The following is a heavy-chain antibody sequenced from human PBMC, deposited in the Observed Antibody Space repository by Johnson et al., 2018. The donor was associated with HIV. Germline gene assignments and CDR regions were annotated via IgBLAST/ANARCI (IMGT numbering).Heavy chain of an antibody. CDR1: GFRFSRYW. CDR2: ISYDGSNK. D-gene: IGHD6-13*01. CDR3: ARDNGIAAAGDLDI. V-gene: IGHV3-30*03. J-gene: IGHJ3*02. Sequence: QVQLVESGGGLVQSGGSLRLSCAASGFRFSRYWMSWVRQAPGKGLEWVAVISYDGSNKYYADSVKGRFTISRDNSNNTLYLQMNSLRAEDTAVYYCARDNGIAAAGDLDIWGQGTMVTVSS.